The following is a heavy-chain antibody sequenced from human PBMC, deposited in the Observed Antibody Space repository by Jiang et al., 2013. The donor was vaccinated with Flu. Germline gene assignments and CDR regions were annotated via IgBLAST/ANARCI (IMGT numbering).Heavy chain of an antibody. CDR3: ARDGDYHLLTGDYGMDV. Sequence: GSGLVKPSETLSLTCTVSGGSLSNYYWSWIRQPPGKGLEWIGYVYFSGNTDYNPSLKSRVTISVDTSKNQFSLTLSSVTAADTAVYYCARDGDYHLLTGDYGMDVWGQGTTVTVSS. J-gene: IGHJ6*02. D-gene: IGHD3-9*01. CDR2: VYFSGNT. V-gene: IGHV4-59*01. CDR1: GGSLSNYY.